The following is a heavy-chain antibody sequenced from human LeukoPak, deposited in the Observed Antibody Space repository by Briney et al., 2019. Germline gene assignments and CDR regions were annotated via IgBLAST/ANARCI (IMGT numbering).Heavy chain of an antibody. CDR2: ISYSGSS. CDR1: GGSIISTIYY. D-gene: IGHD6-13*01. CDR3: ARDRGVSGFDY. Sequence: SETLSLTCTVSGGSIISTIYYWGWIRQSPGKGLDWIGSISYSGSSFCKPSLKSRVTIAVDTSKNQFSLRLGSVTAADTAFYYCARDRGVSGFDYWGQGTLVTVSS. V-gene: IGHV4-39*07. J-gene: IGHJ4*02.